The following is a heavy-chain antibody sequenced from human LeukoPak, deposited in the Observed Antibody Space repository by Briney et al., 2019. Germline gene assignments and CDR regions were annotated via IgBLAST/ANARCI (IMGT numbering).Heavy chain of an antibody. J-gene: IGHJ6*02. V-gene: IGHV3-30-3*01. Sequence: PGRSLRLSCAASGFTFSSYAMHWVRQAPGKGLEWVAVISYDGSNKYYADSVKGRFTISRDNSKNTLYLQMNSLGAEDTAVYYCARVPRDDGMDVWGQGTTVTVSS. CDR3: ARVPRDDGMDV. CDR2: ISYDGSNK. CDR1: GFTFSSYA.